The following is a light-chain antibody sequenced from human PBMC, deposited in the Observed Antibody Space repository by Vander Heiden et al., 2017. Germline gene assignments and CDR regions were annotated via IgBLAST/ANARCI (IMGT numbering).Light chain of an antibody. CDR1: QSISAD. J-gene: IGKJ2*01. V-gene: IGKV3-11*01. CDR2: DAS. Sequence: DIVLTHSPATLSLSPGGRATPSRRASQSISADLAWYQQNPGQAPRLLIYDASNRTTGIPARFSGSGSGTDFTLTISNLEPEDFAVYYCQQRNSWPRTFGQGTKVEI. CDR3: QQRNSWPRT.